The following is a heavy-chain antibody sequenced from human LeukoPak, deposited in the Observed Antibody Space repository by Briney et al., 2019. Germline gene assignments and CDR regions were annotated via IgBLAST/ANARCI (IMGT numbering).Heavy chain of an antibody. Sequence: GESLKIPCKGSGYSFTTHWVAWVRQMPGKGLEWMGIIYPGDSDTRYSPSFQGQVTISADRSISTAYLQWSSLKASDSAIYYCASGNSIFDYWGQGTLVTVSS. J-gene: IGHJ4*02. CDR2: IYPGDSDT. CDR3: ASGNSIFDY. D-gene: IGHD2/OR15-2a*01. V-gene: IGHV5-51*01. CDR1: GYSFTTHW.